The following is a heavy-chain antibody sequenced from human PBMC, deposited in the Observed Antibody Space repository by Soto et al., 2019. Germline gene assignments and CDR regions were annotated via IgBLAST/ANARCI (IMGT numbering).Heavy chain of an antibody. J-gene: IGHJ6*02. CDR2: ISSSSSYI. CDR3: ARYDSSGYYWPYYYYGMDV. CDR1: GFTFSTYS. D-gene: IGHD3-22*01. Sequence: PGGSMRLSCAASGFTFSTYSVNWVRQAPGKGLEWVSSISSSSSYIYYADSVKGRFTISRDNAKNSLYLQMNSLRAEDTAVYYCARYDSSGYYWPYYYYGMDVWGQGTTVTVSS. V-gene: IGHV3-21*01.